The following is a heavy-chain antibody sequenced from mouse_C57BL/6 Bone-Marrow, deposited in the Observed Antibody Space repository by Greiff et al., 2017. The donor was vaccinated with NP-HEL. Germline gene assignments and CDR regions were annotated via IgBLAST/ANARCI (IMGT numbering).Heavy chain of an antibody. CDR2: IWRGGST. CDR3: ARKSSNWDWFAY. CDR1: GFSLTSYG. V-gene: IGHV2-2*01. D-gene: IGHD4-1*01. Sequence: VQLQESGPGLVQPSQSLSITCTVSGFSLTSYGVHWVRQSPGKGLEWLGVIWRGGSTDYNAAFISRLSISKDNSKSQVFCKMNSLQADDTAIYYCARKSSNWDWFAYWGQGTLVTVSA. J-gene: IGHJ3*01.